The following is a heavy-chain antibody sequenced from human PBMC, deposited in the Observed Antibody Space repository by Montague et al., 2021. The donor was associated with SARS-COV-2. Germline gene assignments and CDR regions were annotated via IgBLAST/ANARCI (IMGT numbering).Heavy chain of an antibody. J-gene: IGHJ4*02. CDR1: GDSVSHDF. CDR2: VYYSRSS. Sequence: SETLSLTCTVSGDSVSHDFRTWIRQPPGKGLEWIGYVYYSRSSSYNPSLRGRVSIAVDTSKNQFSLRLSTVTAADTAMYYCVRDPAPSGSGTFYDYWGQGTLVAVSS. D-gene: IGHD1-26*01. V-gene: IGHV4-59*02. CDR3: VRDPAPSGSGTFYDY.